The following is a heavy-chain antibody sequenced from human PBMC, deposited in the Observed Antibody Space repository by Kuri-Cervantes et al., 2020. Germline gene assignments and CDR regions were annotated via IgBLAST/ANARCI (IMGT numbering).Heavy chain of an antibody. CDR3: ARDEVWSDTAMVK. J-gene: IGHJ4*02. CDR2: IYSGGNT. Sequence: GGSLRLSCAASGFTVSSNYMSWVRQAPGKGLEWVSVIYSGGNTYYADSVKGRFTISRDNSKNTLYLQMSSLRAEDTAVYYCARDEVWSDTAMVKWGQGTLVTVSS. V-gene: IGHV3-66*01. CDR1: GFTVSSNY. D-gene: IGHD5-18*01.